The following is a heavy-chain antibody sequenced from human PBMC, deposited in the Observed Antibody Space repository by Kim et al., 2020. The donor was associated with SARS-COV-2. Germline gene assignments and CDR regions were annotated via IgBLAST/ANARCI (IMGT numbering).Heavy chain of an antibody. D-gene: IGHD6-19*01. J-gene: IGHJ4*02. V-gene: IGHV3-11*01. CDR3: ARGHPAGGLGIAVAGTFGDY. CDR1: GFTFSDYY. CDR2: ISSSGSTI. Sequence: GGSLRLSCAASGFTFSDYYMSWIRQAPGKGLEWVSYISSSGSTIYYADSVKGRFTISRDNAKNSLYLQMNSLRAEDTAVYYCARGHPAGGLGIAVAGTFGDYWGQGTLVTVSS.